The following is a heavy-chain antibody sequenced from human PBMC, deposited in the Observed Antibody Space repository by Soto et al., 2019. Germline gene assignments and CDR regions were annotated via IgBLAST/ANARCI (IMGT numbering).Heavy chain of an antibody. J-gene: IGHJ6*02. CDR3: ARSGSLRGYYYGMDV. CDR1: GGSISSYY. D-gene: IGHD3-10*01. Sequence: AETLSLTCTVSGGSISSYYWSWIRQPPGKGLEWIGYIYYSGSTNYNPSLKSRVTISVDTSKNQFSLKLSSVTAADTAVYYCARSGSLRGYYYGMDVWGQGTTVTVSS. V-gene: IGHV4-59*01. CDR2: IYYSGST.